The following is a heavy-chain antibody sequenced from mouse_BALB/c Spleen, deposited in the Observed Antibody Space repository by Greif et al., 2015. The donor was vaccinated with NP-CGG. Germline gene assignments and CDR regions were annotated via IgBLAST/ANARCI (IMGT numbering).Heavy chain of an antibody. D-gene: IGHD1-2*01. CDR2: IYPGSGST. Sequence: LQQSGSELVRPGASVKLSCKASGYTFTSYWMHWVKQRPGQGLEWIGNIYPGSGSTNYDEKFKSKATLTVDTSSSTAYMQLSSRTSEDSAVYYCTRGPSLLPFAYWGQGTLVTVSA. V-gene: IGHV1S22*01. CDR1: GYTFTSYW. J-gene: IGHJ3*01. CDR3: TRGPSLLPFAY.